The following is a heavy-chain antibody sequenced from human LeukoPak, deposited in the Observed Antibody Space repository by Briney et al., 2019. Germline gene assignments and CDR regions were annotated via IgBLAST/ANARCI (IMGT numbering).Heavy chain of an antibody. V-gene: IGHV1-2*02. CDR3: ARGHSMVRGVMWY. J-gene: IGHJ4*02. CDR2: INPNSGGT. CDR1: GYTFTGYY. Sequence: ASVTVSCKASGYTFTGYYMHWVRQAPGQGLEWMGWINPNSGGTNYAQKFQGRVTMTRDTSISTAYMELSRLRSDDTAVYYCARGHSMVRGVMWYWGQGTLVTVSS. D-gene: IGHD3-10*01.